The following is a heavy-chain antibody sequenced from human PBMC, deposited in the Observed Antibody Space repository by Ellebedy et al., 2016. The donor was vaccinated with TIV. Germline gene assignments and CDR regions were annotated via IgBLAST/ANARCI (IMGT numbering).Heavy chain of an antibody. Sequence: GESLKISXNASGYSFTSYWIGWVRQTPGKGLEWIGKIYPDDADPTYSPPFQGQVTISADKSIGTAYLQWSSLKASDTAIYYCARQTGDQLSSFDIWGQGTMVTVSS. CDR3: ARQTGDQLSSFDI. D-gene: IGHD2-21*01. CDR2: IYPDDADP. V-gene: IGHV5-51*01. J-gene: IGHJ3*02. CDR1: GYSFTSYW.